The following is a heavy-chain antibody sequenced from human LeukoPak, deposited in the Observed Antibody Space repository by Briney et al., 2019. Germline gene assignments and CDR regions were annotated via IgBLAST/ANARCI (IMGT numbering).Heavy chain of an antibody. CDR1: GGSISSGDYY. D-gene: IGHD4-17*01. CDR3: AMSYGDYPELDY. J-gene: IGHJ4*02. Sequence: SETLSLTCTVSGGSISSGDYYWSWIRQPPGKGLEWIGYIYHSGSTYYNPSLKSRVTISVDTSKNQFSLKLSSVTAADTAVYHCAMSYGDYPELDYWGQGTLVTVSS. V-gene: IGHV4-30-4*01. CDR2: IYHSGST.